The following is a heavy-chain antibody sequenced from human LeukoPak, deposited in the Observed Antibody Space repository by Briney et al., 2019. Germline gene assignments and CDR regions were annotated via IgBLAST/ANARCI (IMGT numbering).Heavy chain of an antibody. Sequence: ASVKVSCKASGYTLTSYYMHWVRQAPAQGLERMGWINPNSGGTNYAQQFQGRVTMTRDKSISTAYMEMSRLRSDDTAVYYCARDLTLRVVVPAYWGEGTLVTVSS. D-gene: IGHD2-2*01. CDR3: ARDLTLRVVVPAY. CDR1: GYTLTSYY. J-gene: IGHJ4*02. CDR2: INPNSGGT. V-gene: IGHV1-2*02.